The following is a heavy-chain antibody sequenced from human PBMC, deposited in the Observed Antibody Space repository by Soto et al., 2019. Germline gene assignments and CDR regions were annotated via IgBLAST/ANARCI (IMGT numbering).Heavy chain of an antibody. J-gene: IGHJ3*02. CDR2: IYPGDSDA. D-gene: IGHD3-22*01. CDR1: GYIFTSYW. CDR3: ARHSTPIPMIVVVKSGAFDI. Sequence: GESLKISCKGSGYIFTSYWIGWGRQRPGKGLEWMVIIYPGDSDARYSPSFKGQVTISSDKSISTAYLQWRSLKASDTTMYYCARHSTPIPMIVVVKSGAFDIWGQGTMVTVSS. V-gene: IGHV5-51*01.